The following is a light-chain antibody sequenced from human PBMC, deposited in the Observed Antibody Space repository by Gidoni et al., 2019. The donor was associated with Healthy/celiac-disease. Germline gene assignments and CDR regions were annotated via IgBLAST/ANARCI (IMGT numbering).Light chain of an antibody. V-gene: IGKV2-28*01. Sequence: DIVMTQSPLSLPVTPGEPASISCRSSQSLLHSNGYNYLDWYLQKPGQSPQLLIYLGSNRASGVPDRFSGSGSGTDFTLKISRVEAEDVGVYYCMQALQTPYTFGQXTNLEIK. CDR2: LGS. CDR1: QSLLHSNGYNY. CDR3: MQALQTPYT. J-gene: IGKJ2*01.